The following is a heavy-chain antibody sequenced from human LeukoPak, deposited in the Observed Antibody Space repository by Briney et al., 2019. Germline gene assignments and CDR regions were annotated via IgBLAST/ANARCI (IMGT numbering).Heavy chain of an antibody. CDR3: ATAGYY. CDR2: ISPYNGNT. CDR1: GYKFTNYG. Sequence: ASVTVSFKASGYKFTNYGVSWVRQAPGQGLEWMGWISPYNGNTIYAQKLQGRVTMTEDTSTDTAYMELSSLRSEDTAVYYCATAGYYWGQGTLVTVSS. J-gene: IGHJ4*02. V-gene: IGHV1-18*01.